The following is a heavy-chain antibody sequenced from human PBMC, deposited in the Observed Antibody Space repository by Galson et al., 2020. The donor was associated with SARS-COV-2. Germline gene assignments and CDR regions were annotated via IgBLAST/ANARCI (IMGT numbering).Heavy chain of an antibody. CDR1: GLTVSNNH. Sequence: GESLKISCAASGLTVSNNHMNWVRQAPGKGLEWVPIIYGDASGEATTYYADSVKGRFTVSRDNSMNTVYLQMNSLRDEDTAVYYCARAWGYYFDSRCDYWGQGTLVTGSS. CDR2: IYGDASGEATT. V-gene: IGHV3-53*01. D-gene: IGHD3-22*01. J-gene: IGHJ4*02. CDR3: ARAWGYYFDSRCDY.